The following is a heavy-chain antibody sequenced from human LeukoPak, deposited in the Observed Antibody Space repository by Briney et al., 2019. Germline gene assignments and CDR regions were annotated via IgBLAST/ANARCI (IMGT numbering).Heavy chain of an antibody. CDR1: GFTFGTYW. CDR3: ARRGGSGWFREQDY. V-gene: IGHV3-7*01. CDR2: IKEDGSEK. J-gene: IGHJ4*02. D-gene: IGHD3-10*01. Sequence: PGGSLRLSCVASGFTFGTYWMTWVRQAPGKGLEWVANIKEDGSEKYFVDSVKGRFTISRDNAKNSLYLQMNSLRAEDTAVYYCARRGGSGWFREQDYWGQGTLVTVSS.